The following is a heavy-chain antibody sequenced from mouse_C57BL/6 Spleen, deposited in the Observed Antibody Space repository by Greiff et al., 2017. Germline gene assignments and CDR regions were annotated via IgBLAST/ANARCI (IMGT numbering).Heavy chain of an antibody. CDR1: GYTFTSYN. V-gene: IGHV1-12*01. CDR3: ARSIYYYGSSHAMDY. J-gene: IGHJ4*01. Sequence: QVQLKQSGAELVRPGASVKMSCKASGYTFTSYNMHWVKQTSRQGLEWIGAIYPGNGDTSYNQKFKGKATLTVDKSSSTAYMQLSSLTSEDSAVYFCARSIYYYGSSHAMDYWGQGTSVTVSS. CDR2: IYPGNGDT. D-gene: IGHD1-1*01.